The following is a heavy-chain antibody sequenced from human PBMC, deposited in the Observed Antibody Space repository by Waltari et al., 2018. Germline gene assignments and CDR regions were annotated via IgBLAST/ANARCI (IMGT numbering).Heavy chain of an antibody. D-gene: IGHD3-16*01. CDR2: MGGNGEYR. CDR3: VKYGFGGVLSH. CDR1: GFSFRTNA. V-gene: IGHV3-23*01. J-gene: IGHJ4*02. Sequence: EVQLLESGGKVMQPGGSLRVSCEASGFSFRTNAMSWVRQAPGKGLEWISVMGGNGEYRSYADSVKGRFTISRDNSKNTLYLQMNSLRADDTAVYFCVKYGFGGVLSHWGQGTLVTV.